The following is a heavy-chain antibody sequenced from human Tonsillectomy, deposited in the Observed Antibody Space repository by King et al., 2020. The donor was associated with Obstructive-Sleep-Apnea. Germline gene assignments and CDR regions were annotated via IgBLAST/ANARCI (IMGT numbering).Heavy chain of an antibody. Sequence: QMQLQESGPGLVKPSETLSLTCTVSGGSISSSGYYWGWIRQPPGKGLQWLGSFYYSGGANYDPSLTSRLTISLDTSKNQLSLNLTSVTAADTAIYYCASCPAYDYLWGSYPPHYWGQGTLVTVSS. V-gene: IGHV4-39*07. CDR3: ASCPAYDYLWGSYPPHY. D-gene: IGHD3-16*02. CDR2: FYYSGGA. CDR1: GGSISSSGYY. J-gene: IGHJ4*02.